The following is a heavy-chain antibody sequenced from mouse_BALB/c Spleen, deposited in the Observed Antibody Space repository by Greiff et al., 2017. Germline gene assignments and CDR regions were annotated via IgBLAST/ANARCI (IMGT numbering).Heavy chain of an antibody. V-gene: IGHV5-12-2*01. D-gene: IGHD1-1*01. J-gene: IGHJ4*01. CDR1: GFTFSSYT. CDR2: ISNGGGST. CDR3: ARRDSNYDNDAMDY. Sequence: EVKGVESGGGLVQPGGSLKLSCAASGFTFSSYTMSWVRQTPEKRLEWVAYISNGGGSTYYPDTVKGRFTISRDNAKNTLYLQRSSMKSEDTAMYYCARRDSNYDNDAMDYWGQGTSVTVSS.